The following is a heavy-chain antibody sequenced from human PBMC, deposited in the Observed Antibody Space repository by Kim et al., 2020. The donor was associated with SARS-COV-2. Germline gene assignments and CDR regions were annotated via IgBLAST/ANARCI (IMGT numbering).Heavy chain of an antibody. CDR1: GGSVSSGSYY. V-gene: IGHV4-61*01. Sequence: SETLSLTCTVSGGSVSSGSYYWSWIRQPPGKGLEWIGYIYYSGSTNYNPSLKSRVTISVDTSKNQFSLKLSSVTAADTAVYYCARGLYCSSTSCSSDYWGQGTLVTVSS. J-gene: IGHJ4*02. CDR3: ARGLYCSSTSCSSDY. CDR2: IYYSGST. D-gene: IGHD2-2*01.